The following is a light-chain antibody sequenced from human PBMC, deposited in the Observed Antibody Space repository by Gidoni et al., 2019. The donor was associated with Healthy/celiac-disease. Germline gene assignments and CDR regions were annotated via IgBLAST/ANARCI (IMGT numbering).Light chain of an antibody. Sequence: EIVLTQSPRTLSLSPGERATLSCRASQSVCSSYLAWYQQKPGPAPRLLIYCASSKDTGIPDRFSGSGSWTDFTLTISRLEPEDFAVYYCQQYGSSRTWTFGQGTKVEIK. CDR1: QSVCSSY. CDR3: QQYGSSRTWT. CDR2: CAS. V-gene: IGKV3-20*01. J-gene: IGKJ1*01.